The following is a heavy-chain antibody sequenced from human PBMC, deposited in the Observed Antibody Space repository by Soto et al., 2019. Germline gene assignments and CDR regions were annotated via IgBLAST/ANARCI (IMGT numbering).Heavy chain of an antibody. J-gene: IGHJ4*02. CDR1: GFTFSSYG. V-gene: IGHV3-30*18. CDR3: AKDLEQLAENSLDY. D-gene: IGHD6-13*01. Sequence: GGSLRLSCAASGFTFSSYGMHWVRQAPGKGLEWVAVISYDGSNKYYADSVKGRFTISRDNSKNTLYLQMNSLRAEDTAVYYSAKDLEQLAENSLDYWGQGTLVTVSS. CDR2: ISYDGSNK.